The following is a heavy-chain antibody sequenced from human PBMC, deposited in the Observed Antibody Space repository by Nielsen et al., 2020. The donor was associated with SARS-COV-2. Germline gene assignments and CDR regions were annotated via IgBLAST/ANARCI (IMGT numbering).Heavy chain of an antibody. J-gene: IGHJ4*02. CDR1: GGSFSGYY. D-gene: IGHD5-12*01. V-gene: IGHV4-34*01. CDR3: ASLYSPSDY. Sequence: SETLSLTCAVYGGSFSGYYWSWIRQPPGKGLEWIGSIYYSGSTYYNPSLKSRVTISVDTSKNQFSLKLSSVTAADTAVYYCASLYSPSDYWGQGTLVTVSS. CDR2: IYYSGST.